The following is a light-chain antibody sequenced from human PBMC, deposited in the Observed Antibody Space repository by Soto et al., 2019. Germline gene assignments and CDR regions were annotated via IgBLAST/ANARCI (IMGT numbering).Light chain of an antibody. V-gene: IGKV3-11*01. Sequence: EIVLTQSPATLSLSPGERATLSCRASQSVSTYLAWYQQKPGQAPRLLIYDAFKRATGIPARFSGSGSGTDFPLPISSLEPDDFAVYYCQQRSSWPPSATFGGGTKVEIK. J-gene: IGKJ4*01. CDR1: QSVSTY. CDR2: DAF. CDR3: QQRSSWPPSAT.